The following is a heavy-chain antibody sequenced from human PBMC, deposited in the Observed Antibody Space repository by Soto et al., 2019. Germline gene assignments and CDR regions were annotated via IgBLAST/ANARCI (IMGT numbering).Heavy chain of an antibody. J-gene: IGHJ4*02. Sequence: GGSLRLSCAASGFTFSSYWMHWVRQAPEKGLVWVSRINSDGSTTTYADSVKGRFTISRDNAKNTLYLQMNSLRAEDTAVYYCVRVPTGGYAFSLDDYWGQGTPVTVSS. V-gene: IGHV3-74*01. D-gene: IGHD5-12*01. CDR3: VRVPTGGYAFSLDDY. CDR2: INSDGSTT. CDR1: GFTFSSYW.